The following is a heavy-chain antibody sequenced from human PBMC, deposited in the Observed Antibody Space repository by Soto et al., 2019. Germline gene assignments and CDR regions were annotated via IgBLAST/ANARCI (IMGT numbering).Heavy chain of an antibody. CDR2: ISYDGSNK. J-gene: IGHJ4*02. CDR3: ARDFLDTAMDNPDVSVY. V-gene: IGHV3-30-3*01. CDR1: GFTFSSYA. D-gene: IGHD5-18*01. Sequence: GGSLRLSCAASGFTFSSYAMHWVRQAPGKGLEWVAVISYDGSNKYYADSVKGRFTISRDNSKNTLYLQMNSLRAEDTAVYYCARDFLDTAMDNPDVSVYWGQGTLVTVSS.